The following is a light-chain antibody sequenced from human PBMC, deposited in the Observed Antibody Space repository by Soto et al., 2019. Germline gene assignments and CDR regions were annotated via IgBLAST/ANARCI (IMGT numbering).Light chain of an antibody. CDR1: QSVNSNY. V-gene: IGKV3-20*01. CDR2: GAS. J-gene: IGKJ4*01. CDR3: HQYGSSPLT. Sequence: DIVLTQSPGTLSLSPGERATLSCRASQSVNSNYLAWCQQKPGQAPRLLIYGASNRATGIPDRFSGSGSGTDFTLTISRLEPEDFAVYYCHQYGSSPLTFGGGTKVEIK.